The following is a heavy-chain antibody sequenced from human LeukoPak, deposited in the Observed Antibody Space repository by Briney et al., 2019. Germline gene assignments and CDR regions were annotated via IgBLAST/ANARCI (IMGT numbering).Heavy chain of an antibody. J-gene: IGHJ4*02. D-gene: IGHD4-23*01. Sequence: GGSLRLSCAASGFTFSSYSMNWVRQAPGKGLEWVSSISSSSSYTYYADSVKGRFTISRDNAKNSLYLQMNSLRAEDTAVYYCARGGYSTVVTPFDYWGQGTLVTVSS. CDR2: ISSSSSYT. CDR1: GFTFSSYS. V-gene: IGHV3-21*01. CDR3: ARGGYSTVVTPFDY.